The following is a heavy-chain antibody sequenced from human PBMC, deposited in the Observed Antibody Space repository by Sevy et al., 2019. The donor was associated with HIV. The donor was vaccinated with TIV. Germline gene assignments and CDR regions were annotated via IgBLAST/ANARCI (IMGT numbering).Heavy chain of an antibody. D-gene: IGHD3-3*01. CDR1: GGSISSHY. V-gene: IGHV4-59*11. CDR3: ARDLVGFWSGYYDS. CDR2: ISYSGST. Sequence: SESLSLTCTVSGGSISSHYWNWIRQPPGKGLEWIGYISYSGSTNYNSSTENRVTISVDKSRNQFSLKLSSVTAADTAVYYCARDLVGFWSGYYDSWGQGTLVTVSS. J-gene: IGHJ4*02.